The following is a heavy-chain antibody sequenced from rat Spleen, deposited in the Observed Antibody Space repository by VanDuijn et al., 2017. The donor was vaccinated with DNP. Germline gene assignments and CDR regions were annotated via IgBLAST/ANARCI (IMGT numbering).Heavy chain of an antibody. D-gene: IGHD1-6*01. J-gene: IGHJ1*01. CDR2: ISYDGGST. CDR1: GFTFSDYY. V-gene: IGHV5-22*01. CDR3: ARQEGILRIITDWYFDF. Sequence: EVQLVESGGGLVQPGRSLKLSCAASGFTFSDYYMAWVRQAPTKGLEWVAYISYDGGSTYYGDSVKGRFTISRDNAKSTLSRQMNSLRSEDMATYYGARQEGILRIITDWYFDFWGPGTMVTVSS.